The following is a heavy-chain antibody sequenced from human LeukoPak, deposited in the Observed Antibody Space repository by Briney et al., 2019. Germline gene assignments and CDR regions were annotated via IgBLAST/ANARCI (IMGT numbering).Heavy chain of an antibody. D-gene: IGHD2-15*01. V-gene: IGHV4-59*01. Sequence: PSETLSLTCTVSGGTISTYYWSWLRQPPGRGLEWIGYIYYSGSTNYNPSLKSRVTLSVDTSKNQFSLKLSSVTAADTAVYYCARAYVGTAHIYYCYGMDVWGQGTTVTVSS. CDR2: IYYSGST. J-gene: IGHJ6*02. CDR3: ARAYVGTAHIYYCYGMDV. CDR1: GGTISTYY.